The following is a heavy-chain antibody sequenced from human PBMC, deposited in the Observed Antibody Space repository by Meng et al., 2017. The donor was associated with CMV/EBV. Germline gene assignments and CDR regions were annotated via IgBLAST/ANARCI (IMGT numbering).Heavy chain of an antibody. V-gene: IGHV3-74*01. Sequence: GGSLRLSCAASGFTFSSYWMHWVRQAPGKGLVWVSRINSDGNSTSYADSVKGRFTISRDNAKNTLYLQMNSLRAEDTAVYYCARDSSSWYSRDYYYYGMDVWGQGTTVTVSS. CDR2: INSDGNST. CDR1: GFTFSSYW. CDR3: ARDSSSWYSRDYYYYGMDV. D-gene: IGHD6-13*01. J-gene: IGHJ6*02.